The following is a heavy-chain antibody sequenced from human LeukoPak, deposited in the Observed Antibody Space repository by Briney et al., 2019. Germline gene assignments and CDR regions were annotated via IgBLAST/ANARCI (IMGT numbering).Heavy chain of an antibody. CDR2: ISGGGGST. Sequence: GGSLRLSCAASGFTFSSYAMSWVRQAPGKGLEWVSAISGGGGSTYYADSVKGRFTISRDNSKNTLYLQMNSLRAEDTAVYYCAKDARVYSGSYSEFDYWGQGTLVTVSS. CDR3: AKDARVYSGSYSEFDY. V-gene: IGHV3-23*01. D-gene: IGHD1-26*01. CDR1: GFTFSSYA. J-gene: IGHJ4*02.